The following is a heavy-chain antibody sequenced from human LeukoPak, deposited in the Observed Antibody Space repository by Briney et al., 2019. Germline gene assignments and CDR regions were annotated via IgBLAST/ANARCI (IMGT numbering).Heavy chain of an antibody. V-gene: IGHV3-48*03. J-gene: IGHJ4*02. CDR3: AREFGIDY. Sequence: GGSLRLSCVGSGFTFNTYEMNWVRQAPGKGLEWVSYISGGGSTIYSADSVKGRFTISRDNAKNSLYLQMNSLRAEDTAVYYCAREFGIDYWGQGTLVTVSS. CDR1: GFTFNTYE. D-gene: IGHD1-14*01. CDR2: ISGGGSTI.